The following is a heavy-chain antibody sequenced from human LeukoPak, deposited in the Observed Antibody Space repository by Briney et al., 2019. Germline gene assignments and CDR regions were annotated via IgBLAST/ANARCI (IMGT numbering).Heavy chain of an antibody. CDR2: IYTSGST. CDR3: ARDLTVVVPAAIDNDAFDI. J-gene: IGHJ3*02. Sequence: SATLSLTCTVAGGSISSYYWSWIRQPAGKGLEGIGRIYTSGSTNYNPSLKSRVTMSVDPSKNQFSLKLSSVTAADTAVYYCARDLTVVVPAAIDNDAFDIWGQGTMVTVSS. CDR1: GGSISSYY. D-gene: IGHD2-2*01. V-gene: IGHV4-4*07.